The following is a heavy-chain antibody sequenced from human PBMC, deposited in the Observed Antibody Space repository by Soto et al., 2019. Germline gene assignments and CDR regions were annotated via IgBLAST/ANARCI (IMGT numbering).Heavy chain of an antibody. CDR2: INPNSGGT. V-gene: IGHV1-2*04. D-gene: IGHD3-10*01. CDR1: GYTFTGYY. CDR3: ARENSEGFGELGNAFDI. Sequence: ASVKVSCKASGYTFTGYYMHWVRQAPGQGLEWMGWINPNSGGTNYAQKFQGWVTMTRDTSISTAYMELSRLRSDDTAVYYCARENSEGFGELGNAFDICGQGTMVTVSS. J-gene: IGHJ3*02.